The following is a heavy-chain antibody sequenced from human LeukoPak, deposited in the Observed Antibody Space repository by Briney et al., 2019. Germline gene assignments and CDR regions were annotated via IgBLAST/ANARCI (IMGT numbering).Heavy chain of an antibody. CDR2: IYHSGST. Sequence: SETLSLTCAVYGGSFSGYYWSWIRQPPGKGLEWIGYIYHSGSTYYNPSLKSRVAISVDRSKNQFSLKLSSVTAADTAVYYCAKMDCSRTSCYEPSGWGAHWGQGTLVTVSS. V-gene: IGHV4-34*01. CDR3: AKMDCSRTSCYEPSGWGAH. CDR1: GGSFSGYY. D-gene: IGHD2-2*01. J-gene: IGHJ4*02.